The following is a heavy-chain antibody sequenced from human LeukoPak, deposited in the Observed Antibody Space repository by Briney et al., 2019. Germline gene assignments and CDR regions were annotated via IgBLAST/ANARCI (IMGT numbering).Heavy chain of an antibody. CDR1: GYTFTSYY. J-gene: IGHJ3*02. CDR3: AREKRGENDIVVVPAAPWAFDI. V-gene: IGHV1-46*01. Sequence: ASVKVSCKASGYTFTSYYMHWVRQAPGQGLEWMGIINPSGGSTSYAQKFQGRVTMTTDTSTSTAYMELRSLRSDDTAVYYCAREKRGENDIVVVPAAPWAFDIWGQGTMVTVSS. D-gene: IGHD2-2*01. CDR2: INPSGGST.